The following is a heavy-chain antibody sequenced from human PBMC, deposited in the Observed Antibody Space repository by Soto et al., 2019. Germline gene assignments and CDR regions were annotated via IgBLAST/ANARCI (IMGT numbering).Heavy chain of an antibody. D-gene: IGHD3-3*01. CDR2: IDPSDSYT. V-gene: IGHV5-10-1*01. CDR3: AKHVGYDFWSCYRHNYYYGMDV. J-gene: IGHJ6*02. CDR1: GYSFTSYW. Sequence: GASLKISCKGSGYSFTSYWISWVRQMPGKGLEWMGRIDPSDSYTNYSPSFQGHVTISADKSISTAYLQWSSLKASDTAMYYCAKHVGYDFWSCYRHNYYYGMDVWGQGTTVTVSS.